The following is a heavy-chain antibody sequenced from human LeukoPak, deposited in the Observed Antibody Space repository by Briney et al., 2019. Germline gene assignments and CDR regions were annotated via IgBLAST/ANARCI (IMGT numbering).Heavy chain of an antibody. CDR3: AKKDDYDGRLY. CDR2: ISGSGGTT. Sequence: GGSLTLSCSASGFTFSTYAMSWVRQAPGKGLEWVSAISGSGGTTSYADSVKGRFTISRDNSKNTLYLQMNSLRAEDTAVYYCAKKDDYDGRLYWGQGTLVTVSS. J-gene: IGHJ4*02. D-gene: IGHD3-22*01. CDR1: GFTFSTYA. V-gene: IGHV3-23*01.